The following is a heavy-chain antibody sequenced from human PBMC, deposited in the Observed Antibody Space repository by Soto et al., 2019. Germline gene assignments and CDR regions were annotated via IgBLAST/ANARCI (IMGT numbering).Heavy chain of an antibody. Sequence: SETLCLTGTVSGGSISRGVYYWSWIRQHPGKGLEWIGYIYYSGSTYYNPSLKSRVTISVDRSKNQFSLKLSSVTAADTAVYYCARADVDTAMVTFAYCGQGTLVTASS. J-gene: IGHJ4*02. V-gene: IGHV4-31*03. CDR3: ARADVDTAMVTFAY. CDR2: IYYSGST. CDR1: GGSISRGVYY. D-gene: IGHD5-18*01.